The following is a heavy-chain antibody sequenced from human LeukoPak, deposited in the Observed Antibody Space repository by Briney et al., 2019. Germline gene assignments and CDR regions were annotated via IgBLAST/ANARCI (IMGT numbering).Heavy chain of an antibody. J-gene: IGHJ2*01. CDR1: SGSISTYY. Sequence: SETLSLTCSVSSGSISTYYWSWIRQPPGKGLEWIGYIDYSGSTNYNPSLKSRVTISVDTSKNQFSLKLSSVTAADTAVYYCARVGPWCFDLWGRGPLVTVSS. V-gene: IGHV4-59*01. CDR2: IDYSGST. CDR3: ARVGPWCFDL.